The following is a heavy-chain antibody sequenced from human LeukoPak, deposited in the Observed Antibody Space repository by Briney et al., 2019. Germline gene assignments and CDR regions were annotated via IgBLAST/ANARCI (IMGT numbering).Heavy chain of an antibody. CDR3: AKGYSSGYCYEEL. CDR1: GLTFSSYA. D-gene: IGHD3-22*01. Sequence: GGSLRLSCAASGLTFSSYAMSWVRQAPGKGLEWVSAISGSGGSTYYADSVKGRFTISRDNSKNTLYLQMNSLRAEDTAVYYCAKGYSSGYCYEELWGQGTMVTVSS. J-gene: IGHJ3*01. V-gene: IGHV3-23*01. CDR2: ISGSGGST.